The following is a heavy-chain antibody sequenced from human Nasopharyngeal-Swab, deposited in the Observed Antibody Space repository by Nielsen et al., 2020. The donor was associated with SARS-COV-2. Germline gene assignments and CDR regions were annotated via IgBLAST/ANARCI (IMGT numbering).Heavy chain of an antibody. Sequence: GESLKISCAASGFTFSSYGMHWVRQAPGKGLEWVAVISYDGSNKYYADSVKGRFTISRDNSKNTLYLQMNSLRAEDTAVYYCVKGEYCSSTSCYPVSYFDYWGQGTLVTVSS. CDR1: GFTFSSYG. D-gene: IGHD2-2*01. J-gene: IGHJ4*02. CDR2: ISYDGSNK. CDR3: VKGEYCSSTSCYPVSYFDY. V-gene: IGHV3-30*18.